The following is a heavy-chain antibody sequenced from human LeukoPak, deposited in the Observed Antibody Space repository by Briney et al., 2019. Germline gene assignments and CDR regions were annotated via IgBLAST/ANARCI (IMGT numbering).Heavy chain of an antibody. Sequence: GGSLRLSCAASGFTFSSYGMHWVRQAPGKGLEWVAVISYDGSNKYYADSVKGRFTISRDNSKNTLYLQMNSLRAEDTAVYYCAKSIGFGESYYYYYMDVWGKGTTVTVSS. J-gene: IGHJ6*03. V-gene: IGHV3-30*18. CDR2: ISYDGSNK. CDR3: AKSIGFGESYYYYYMDV. CDR1: GFTFSSYG. D-gene: IGHD3-10*01.